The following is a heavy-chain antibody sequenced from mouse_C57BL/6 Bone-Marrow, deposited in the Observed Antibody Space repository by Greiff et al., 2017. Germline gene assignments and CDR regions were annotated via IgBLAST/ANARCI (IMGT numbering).Heavy chain of an antibody. CDR1: GYTFTSYW. CDR2: IHPNSGST. D-gene: IGHD2-3*01. Sequence: QVQLQQPGAELVKPGASVKLSCKASGYTFTSYWMHWVKQRPGQGLEWIGMIHPNSGSTNYNEMFKSKATLTVDKSSSTAYMQLSSLTSEDSAVYDCARRDSFDGYSVWFAYWGQGTLVTVSA. CDR3: ARRDSFDGYSVWFAY. V-gene: IGHV1-64*01. J-gene: IGHJ3*01.